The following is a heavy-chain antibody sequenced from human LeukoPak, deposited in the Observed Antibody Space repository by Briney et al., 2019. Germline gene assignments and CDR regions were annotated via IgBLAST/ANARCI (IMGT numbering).Heavy chain of an antibody. CDR3: TRVRHGDYFDY. CDR2: VRNKPNGYTT. Sequence: GGSLRLSCAASGFSISDHYMDWVRQAPGKGLEWVGRVRNKPNGYTTDYGTSVKGRFTISRDDSKNSLYPEMNSLTSEDTVVYYCTRVRHGDYFDYWGQGTLVSVSS. CDR1: GFSISDHY. V-gene: IGHV3-72*01. D-gene: IGHD4-17*01. J-gene: IGHJ4*02.